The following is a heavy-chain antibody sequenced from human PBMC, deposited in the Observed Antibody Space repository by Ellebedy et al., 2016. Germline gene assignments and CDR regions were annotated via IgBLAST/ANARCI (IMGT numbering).Heavy chain of an antibody. CDR3: ATEEGDSSGWYTSYYYYYGMDV. V-gene: IGHV1-2*02. D-gene: IGHD6-19*01. CDR2: INPNSGGT. Sequence: ASVKVSXXASGYTFTGYYMHWVRQAPGQGLEWMGWINPNSGGTNYAQKFQGRVTMTRDTSISTAYMELSRLRSDDTAVYYCATEEGDSSGWYTSYYYYYGMDVWGQGTTVTVSS. J-gene: IGHJ6*02. CDR1: GYTFTGYY.